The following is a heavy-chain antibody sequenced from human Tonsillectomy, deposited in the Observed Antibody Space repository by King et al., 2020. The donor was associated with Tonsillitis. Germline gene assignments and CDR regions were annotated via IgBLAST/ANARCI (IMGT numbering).Heavy chain of an antibody. CDR1: GFTFSSYA. Sequence: VQLVESGGGVVQPGRSLRLSCAASGFTFSSYAMHWVRQAPGKGLEWVAVISYDGSNKDYVDSVKGRFTISRANSKNTLYLQMNSLTPQDTAVYYCSRDPLAAVAAYYFDSWGQGTLVTVSS. D-gene: IGHD6-25*01. J-gene: IGHJ4*02. V-gene: IGHV3-30-3*01. CDR3: SRDPLAAVAAYYFDS. CDR2: ISYDGSNK.